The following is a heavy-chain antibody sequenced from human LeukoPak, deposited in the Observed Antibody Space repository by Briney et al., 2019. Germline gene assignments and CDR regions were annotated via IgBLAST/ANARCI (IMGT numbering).Heavy chain of an antibody. D-gene: IGHD2-2*01. CDR2: INPNSGGA. Sequence: ASVKVSCKASGYTFTGYYMHWVRQAPGQGLEWMGWINPNSGGANYAQKFQGRVTMTRDTSISTAYMELSRLRSDDTAVYYCATGYCSSTSCFSWGQGTLVTVSS. CDR1: GYTFTGYY. CDR3: ATGYCSSTSCFS. V-gene: IGHV1-2*02. J-gene: IGHJ4*02.